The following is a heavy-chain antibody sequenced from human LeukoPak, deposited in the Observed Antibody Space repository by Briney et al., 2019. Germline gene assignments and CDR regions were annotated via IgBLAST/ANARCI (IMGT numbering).Heavy chain of an antibody. Sequence: SVKVSCKASGGTFSSYAISWVRQAPGQGLEWMGGIIPIFGTANYAQKFQGRVTITTDESTSTAYMELSSLRSEDTAVYYCARSITSPRVIGYSSGWYCFDYWGQGTLVTVSS. D-gene: IGHD6-19*01. CDR1: GGTFSSYA. J-gene: IGHJ4*02. CDR2: IIPIFGTA. CDR3: ARSITSPRVIGYSSGWYCFDY. V-gene: IGHV1-69*05.